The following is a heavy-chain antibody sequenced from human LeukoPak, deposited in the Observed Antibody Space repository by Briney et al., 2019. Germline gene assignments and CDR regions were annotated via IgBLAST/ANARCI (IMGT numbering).Heavy chain of an antibody. J-gene: IGHJ4*02. D-gene: IGHD3-10*01. CDR1: GFTFSSYA. Sequence: GGSLSLSCAASGFTFSSYAMSWVRQAPGKGLEWVSAISGSGGSTYYADSVKGRFTISRDNSKNTLYLQMNSLRAEDTAVYYCAKQGIWFGELSLDYWGQGTLVTVSS. V-gene: IGHV3-23*01. CDR2: ISGSGGST. CDR3: AKQGIWFGELSLDY.